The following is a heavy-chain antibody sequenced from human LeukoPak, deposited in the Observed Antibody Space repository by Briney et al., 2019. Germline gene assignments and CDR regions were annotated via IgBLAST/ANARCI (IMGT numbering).Heavy chain of an antibody. J-gene: IGHJ4*02. D-gene: IGHD6-13*01. CDR3: AXXTXSSAAXDFDY. CDR2: INPNSGGT. CDR1: GYTFTGYY. Sequence: GASVKVSCKASGYTFTGYYMHWVRQAPGQGLEWMGRINPNSGGTNYAQKFQGRVTMTRDTSISTAYMELSTLRSDDTAVYYCAXXTXSSAAXDFDYWGQGTLVTVSS. V-gene: IGHV1-2*06.